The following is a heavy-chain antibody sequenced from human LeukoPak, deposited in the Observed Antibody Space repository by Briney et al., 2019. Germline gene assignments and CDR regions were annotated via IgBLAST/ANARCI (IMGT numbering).Heavy chain of an antibody. CDR3: AKGIVPAAIFPYYYGMDV. Sequence: GGSLRLSCAASGFTFSSYGMHWVRQAPGKGLEWVAVISYDGSNKYYADSVKGRFTISRDNSKNTLYLQMNSLRAEDMAVYYCAKGIVPAAIFPYYYGMDVWGQGTTVTVSS. J-gene: IGHJ6*02. CDR1: GFTFSSYG. CDR2: ISYDGSNK. D-gene: IGHD2-2*02. V-gene: IGHV3-30*18.